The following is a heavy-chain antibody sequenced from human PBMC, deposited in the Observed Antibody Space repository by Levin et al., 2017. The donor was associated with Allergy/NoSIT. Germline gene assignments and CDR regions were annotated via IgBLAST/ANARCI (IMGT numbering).Heavy chain of an antibody. CDR2: ISWDGGST. CDR1: GFTFDDYT. D-gene: IGHD4-17*01. CDR3: AKEDYGDYYFDY. V-gene: IGHV3-43*01. Sequence: GGSLRLSCAASGFTFDDYTMHWVRQAPGKGLEWVSLISWDGGSTYYADSVKGRFTISRDNSKNSLYLQMNSLRTEDTALYYCAKEDYGDYYFDYWGQGTLVTVSS. J-gene: IGHJ4*02.